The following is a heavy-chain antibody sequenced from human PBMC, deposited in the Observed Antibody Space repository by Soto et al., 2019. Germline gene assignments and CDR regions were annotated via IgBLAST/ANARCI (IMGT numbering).Heavy chain of an antibody. CDR1: GASITSDC. CDR2: IYHSGST. D-gene: IGHD3-10*01. Sequence: SETLPLTCTVSGASITSDCWSWIRQPPGKGLEWIGYIYHSGSTNYNPSLKSRINISVDTSKNQFSLKLRSVTAADTAVYYCARVDHIAGSHFDYWGQGTLVTVS. CDR3: ARVDHIAGSHFDY. J-gene: IGHJ4*02. V-gene: IGHV4-59*01.